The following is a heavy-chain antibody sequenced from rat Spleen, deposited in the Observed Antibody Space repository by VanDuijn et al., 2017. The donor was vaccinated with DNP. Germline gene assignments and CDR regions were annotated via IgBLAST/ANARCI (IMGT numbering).Heavy chain of an antibody. V-gene: IGHV5-31*01. Sequence: EVQLVESGGGLVQPGRSLKLSCVASGFTFNDYWMTWIRQAPGKGLEWIATIANSGGGTYYRDSVKGRFTISRDNARNIQYLQMDSLRSEDTATYYCGRLPYSSGHYVMDAWGQGTSVTVSS. CDR2: IANSGGGT. CDR1: GFTFNDYW. J-gene: IGHJ4*01. CDR3: GRLPYSSGHYVMDA. D-gene: IGHD4-3*01.